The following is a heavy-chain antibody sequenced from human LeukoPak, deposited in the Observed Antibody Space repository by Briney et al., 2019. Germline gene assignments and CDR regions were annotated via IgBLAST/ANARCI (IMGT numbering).Heavy chain of an antibody. CDR2: IYYSGST. J-gene: IGHJ4*02. Sequence: SETLSLTCTVSGGSISSYYWSWIRQPPGKGLEWIGYIYYSGSTNYNPSLKSRATISVDTSKNQFSLKLSSVTAADTAVYYCARDRVDTAMVRYFDYWGQGTLVTVSS. V-gene: IGHV4-59*01. CDR3: ARDRVDTAMVRYFDY. D-gene: IGHD5-18*01. CDR1: GGSISSYY.